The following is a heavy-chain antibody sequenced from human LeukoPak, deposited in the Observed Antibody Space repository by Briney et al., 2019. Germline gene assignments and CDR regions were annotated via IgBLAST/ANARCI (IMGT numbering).Heavy chain of an antibody. V-gene: IGHV3-23*01. CDR2: IGSDNKP. CDR1: GFTFSAYA. CDR3: AKDLWKYQLRTLDY. D-gene: IGHD2-2*01. J-gene: IGHJ4*02. Sequence: GGSLRLSCEASGFTFSAYAMTWVRQAPGKGLEWVSSIGSDNKPHYSESVKGRFAISRDNSKNTLYLQMNSLRAEDTALYYCAKDLWKYQLRTLDYWGQGTLVTVSS.